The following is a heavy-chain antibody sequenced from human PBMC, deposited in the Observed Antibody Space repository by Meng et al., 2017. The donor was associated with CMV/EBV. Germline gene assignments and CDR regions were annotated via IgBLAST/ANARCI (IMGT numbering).Heavy chain of an antibody. D-gene: IGHD1-26*01. CDR1: GGSISSSSYY. Sequence: QLQVHGSGQGLVKPSETLSLTCTVSGGSISSSSYYWGWIRQPPGKGLEWIGSIYYSGSTYYNPSLKSRVTISVDTSKNQFSLKLSSVTAADTAVYYCARDSRSRIVGATVGGFDYWGQGTLVTVSS. CDR2: IYYSGST. V-gene: IGHV4-39*07. CDR3: ARDSRSRIVGATVGGFDY. J-gene: IGHJ4*02.